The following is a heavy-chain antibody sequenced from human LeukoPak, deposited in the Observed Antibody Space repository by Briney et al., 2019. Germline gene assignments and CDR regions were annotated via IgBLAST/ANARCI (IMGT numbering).Heavy chain of an antibody. D-gene: IGHD5-18*01. CDR3: AKDQGGYSYGAPSLQ. CDR1: GFTFSSYS. V-gene: IGHV3-21*04. J-gene: IGHJ4*02. Sequence: GRSLRLSCAASGFTFSSYSLNWVRQAPGMGLEWVSSISSSSHYIYYADSVKGRFTISRDNSKNTLYLQMNSLRAEDTAVYYCAKDQGGYSYGAPSLQWGQGTLVTVSS. CDR2: ISSSSHYI.